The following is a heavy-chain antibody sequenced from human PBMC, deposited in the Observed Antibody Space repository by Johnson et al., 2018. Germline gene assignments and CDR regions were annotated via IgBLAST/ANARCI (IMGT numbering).Heavy chain of an antibody. V-gene: IGHV3-30-3*01. CDR2: ISADGSNK. CDR1: GFTFSSYA. J-gene: IGHJ1*01. Sequence: QVRLVECGGRVVEPGRSLRLSCSASGFTFSSYAMHWVRQAPGKGLEWVAVISADGSNKFYAESVKGEFTISRDNSKSTVYLHMNSLKTEDTALYYCTSDRGTDYGYFGDLQHGGQGTLVTVSS. D-gene: IGHD4-17*01. CDR3: TSDRGTDYGYFGDLQH.